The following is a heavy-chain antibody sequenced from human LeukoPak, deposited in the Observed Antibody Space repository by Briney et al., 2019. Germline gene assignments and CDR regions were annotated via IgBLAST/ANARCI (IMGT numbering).Heavy chain of an antibody. V-gene: IGHV4-59*01. Sequence: SETLSLTCTVSGGSISTYYWSWMRQPPGRGLEWIGYIYYSGSTNHNPSLQSRVTISVDTSKNQFSLKLNSVTAADTAVYYCARGGVPGGFYGSFDYWGQGTLVSLSS. CDR3: ARGGVPGGFYGSFDY. D-gene: IGHD3-3*01. CDR2: IYYSGST. J-gene: IGHJ4*02. CDR1: GGSISTYY.